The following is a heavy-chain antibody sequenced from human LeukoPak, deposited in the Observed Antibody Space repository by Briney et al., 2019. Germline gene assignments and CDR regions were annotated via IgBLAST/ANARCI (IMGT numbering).Heavy chain of an antibody. Sequence: ASVKVSCKASGYTFTSYYMHWVRQAPGQGLEWMGWIKPNSGGTSYAQNFQGRVTMTRDTSISTAYMELSRLRSDDTAVYFCAREFGAPYYFDYWGQGTLVTVSS. CDR2: IKPNSGGT. CDR3: AREFGAPYYFDY. D-gene: IGHD4/OR15-4a*01. J-gene: IGHJ4*02. V-gene: IGHV1-2*02. CDR1: GYTFTSYY.